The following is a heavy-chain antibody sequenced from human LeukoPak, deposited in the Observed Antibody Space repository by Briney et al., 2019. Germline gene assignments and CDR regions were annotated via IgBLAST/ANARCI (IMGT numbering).Heavy chain of an antibody. CDR2: IYSGGST. V-gene: IGHV3-66*02. Sequence: PGGSLRLSCAASGFTVSSDYMNWVRQAPGKRLEWVSVIYSGGSTYYADSVKGRFTISRDNSKNILYLQMNSLRTEDTAVYSCARVPDGSGPSFDYWGQGTLVTVSS. D-gene: IGHD3-22*01. CDR3: ARVPDGSGPSFDY. CDR1: GFTVSSDY. J-gene: IGHJ4*02.